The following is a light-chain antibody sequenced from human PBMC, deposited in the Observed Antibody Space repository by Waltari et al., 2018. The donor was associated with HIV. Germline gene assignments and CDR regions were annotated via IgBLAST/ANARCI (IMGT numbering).Light chain of an antibody. CDR1: TRDLCGFNY. CDR2: DVN. CDR3: SSYTSSNTLYV. V-gene: IGLV2-14*03. J-gene: IGLJ1*01. Sequence: QSALTPPASVSGSPGQSLTLSCTGTTRDLCGFNYVSWYQQHPGKAPKLMIYDVNNRPSGISNRFSGSKSGNTASLTISGLQAEDEADYYCSSYTSSNTLYVFGTGTKVTVL.